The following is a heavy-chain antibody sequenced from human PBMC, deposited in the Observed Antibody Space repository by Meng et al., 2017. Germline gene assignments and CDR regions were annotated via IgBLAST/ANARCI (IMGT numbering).Heavy chain of an antibody. D-gene: IGHD1-1*01. Sequence: ELQLVGSGGGVVRPGGSLRLSCAASGFTFDDYGMHWVRQVPGKGLVWVSRISGDGSITNYADSVKGRFTISRDNAKNTLYLQMNSLRPEDTAVYYCLDEAPRSDYWGQGSLVTVSS. CDR2: ISGDGSIT. CDR3: LDEAPRSDY. J-gene: IGHJ4*02. CDR1: GFTFDDYG. V-gene: IGHV3-74*02.